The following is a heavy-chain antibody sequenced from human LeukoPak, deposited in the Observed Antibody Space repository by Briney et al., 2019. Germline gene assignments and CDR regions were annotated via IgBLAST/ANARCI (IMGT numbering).Heavy chain of an antibody. D-gene: IGHD3-10*01. CDR3: AKRGVVIRVFLVGLHKEAYYFDS. Sequence: GGSLRLSCAVSGITLSNYGMSWVRQAPGKGLEWVAGLSGSGGGTNYADSVQDRFTISRDNPKNTLYLQMNSLRAEDTAVYFCAKRGVVIRVFLVGLHKEAYYFDSWGQGALVTVSS. CDR1: GITLSNYG. J-gene: IGHJ4*02. CDR2: LSGSGGGT. V-gene: IGHV3-23*01.